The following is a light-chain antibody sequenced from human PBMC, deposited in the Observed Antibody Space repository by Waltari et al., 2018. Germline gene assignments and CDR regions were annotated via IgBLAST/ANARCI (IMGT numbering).Light chain of an antibody. CDR3: LQYGGSPRT. V-gene: IGKV3-20*01. CDR1: QSVSDSR. CDR2: GAS. Sequence: DIVLTQSPGTLSLSPGERATLSCRASQSVSDSRLAWYQQRPGQAPSLLIYGASNRATGIPDRFSGSGSATDFTLTISRLDPADFAVYYCLQYGGSPRTFGQGTKVEI. J-gene: IGKJ1*01.